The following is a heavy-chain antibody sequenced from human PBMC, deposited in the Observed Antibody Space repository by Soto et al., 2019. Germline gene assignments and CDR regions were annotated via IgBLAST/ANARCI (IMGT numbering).Heavy chain of an antibody. V-gene: IGHV4-4*02. J-gene: IGHJ4*02. CDR2: VHHSGTT. CDR3: ARGFSYRWVY. CDR1: GGSINTDYW. D-gene: IGHD3-16*02. Sequence: QVQLQESGPGLVKPSGTLSLTCGVSGGSINTDYWWSWVRQAPGKALEWIAEVHHSGTTNYIHSLKTRITMSVDKSGNQVSLDVTSVAAADTAVYFCARGFSYRWVYWGQGILVTVSS.